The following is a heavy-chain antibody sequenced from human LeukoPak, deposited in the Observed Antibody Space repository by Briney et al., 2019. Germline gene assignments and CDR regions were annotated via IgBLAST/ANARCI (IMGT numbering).Heavy chain of an antibody. CDR2: ISGSGGST. CDR1: GFTFDDYA. D-gene: IGHD6-6*01. Sequence: PGRSLRLSCAASGFTFDDYAMHWVRHAPGKGLEWVSAISGSGGSTYYADSVKGRFTISRDNSKNTLYLQMNSLRAEDTAVYYCAKIAARHPYYYYYMDVWGKGTTVTVSS. J-gene: IGHJ6*03. V-gene: IGHV3-23*01. CDR3: AKIAARHPYYYYYMDV.